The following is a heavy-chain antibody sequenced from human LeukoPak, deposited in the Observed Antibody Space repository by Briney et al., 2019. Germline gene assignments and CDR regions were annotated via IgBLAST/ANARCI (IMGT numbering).Heavy chain of an antibody. D-gene: IGHD6-13*01. CDR2: ISRSSTTI. CDR3: ARVAQYSSSYYFYYGMDV. Sequence: PGGSLRLSCAASRFTFNSYSMNWVRQAPGKGLEWVSYISRSSTTIYYADSVKGRFTISRDNAKNSLHLQMNSLRAEDTAVYYCARVAQYSSSYYFYYGMDVWGQGTTVTVSS. V-gene: IGHV3-48*01. J-gene: IGHJ6*02. CDR1: RFTFNSYS.